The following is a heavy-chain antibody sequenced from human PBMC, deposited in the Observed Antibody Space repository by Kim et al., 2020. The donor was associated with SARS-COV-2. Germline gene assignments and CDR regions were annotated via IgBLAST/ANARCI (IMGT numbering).Heavy chain of an antibody. Sequence: ADSVKGRFTISRDNSKNTLYLQMNSLRAEDTAVYYCAKECVGQWPDGMYVWGQGTTVTVSS. CDR3: AKECVGQWPDGMYV. D-gene: IGHD6-19*01. J-gene: IGHJ6*02. V-gene: IGHV3-30*02.